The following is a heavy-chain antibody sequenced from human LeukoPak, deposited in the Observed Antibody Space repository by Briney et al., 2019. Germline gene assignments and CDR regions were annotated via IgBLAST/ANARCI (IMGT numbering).Heavy chain of an antibody. V-gene: IGHV3-74*01. Sequence: GGSLRLSCAASGFTFSDYYMSWIRQAPGKGLVWVSRINSDGSSTSYADSVKGRFTISRDNAKNTLYLQMNSLRAEDTAVYYCARVDAPAAIRNYYYYYGMDVWGQGTTVTVSS. D-gene: IGHD2-2*01. CDR3: ARVDAPAAIRNYYYYYGMDV. CDR1: GFTFSDYY. CDR2: INSDGSST. J-gene: IGHJ6*02.